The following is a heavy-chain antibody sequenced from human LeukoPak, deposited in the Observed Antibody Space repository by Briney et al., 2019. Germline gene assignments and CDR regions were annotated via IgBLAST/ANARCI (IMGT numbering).Heavy chain of an antibody. J-gene: IGHJ4*02. CDR3: ARQGHSYGPFDY. D-gene: IGHD5-18*01. CDR2: IYYSGSI. CDR1: GGSISSYY. Sequence: SETLSLTCTVSGGSISSYYWSWIRQPPGKGLEWIGYIYYSGSINYTPSLKSRVTISLDTSKNQFSLKLSSVTAADTAMYYCARQGHSYGPFDYWGQGTLVTVSS. V-gene: IGHV4-59*01.